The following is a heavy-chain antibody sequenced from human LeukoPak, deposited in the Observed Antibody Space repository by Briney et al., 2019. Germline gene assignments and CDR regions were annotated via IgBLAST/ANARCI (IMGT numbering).Heavy chain of an antibody. CDR3: ARGRHYYDSSGYLNDY. CDR2: ITWNSGSI. V-gene: IGHV3-9*01. D-gene: IGHD3-22*01. CDR1: GFTFDDYA. J-gene: IGHJ4*02. Sequence: GRSLRLSCAASGFTFDDYAMHWVRQAPGKGLEWVSGITWNSGSIGYADSVKGRFTISRDNSKNTLYLQMNSLRAEDTAVYYCARGRHYYDSSGYLNDYWGQGTLVTVSS.